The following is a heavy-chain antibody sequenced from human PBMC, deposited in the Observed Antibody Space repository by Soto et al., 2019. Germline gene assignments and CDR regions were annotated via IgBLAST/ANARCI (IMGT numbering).Heavy chain of an antibody. CDR1: GFTFSSYA. CDR2: IIGSGGNS. Sequence: GGSLRLSCAASGFTFSSYAMSWVRQAPGKGLEWVSAIIGSGGNSYNVDSVKGRFTVSRDNSKNTLFLQMNSLRAEDTAVYYCTRHAPGMDVWGQGTTVTISS. V-gene: IGHV3-23*01. D-gene: IGHD2-8*01. CDR3: TRHAPGMDV. J-gene: IGHJ6*02.